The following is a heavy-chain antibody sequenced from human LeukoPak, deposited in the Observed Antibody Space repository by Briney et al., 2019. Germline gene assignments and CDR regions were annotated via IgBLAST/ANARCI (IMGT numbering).Heavy chain of an antibody. D-gene: IGHD6-13*01. CDR3: ARDSVNSSSWYTVGQ. J-gene: IGHJ4*02. V-gene: IGHV3-21*01. CDR2: ISSSSSYI. CDR1: GFTFSSYS. Sequence: GGSLRLSCAASGFTFSSYSMNWVRQAPGKGLEWVSSISSSSSYIYYADSVKGRFTISRDNAKNSLYLQMNSLGAEDTAVYYCARDSVNSSSWYTVGQWGQGTLVTVSS.